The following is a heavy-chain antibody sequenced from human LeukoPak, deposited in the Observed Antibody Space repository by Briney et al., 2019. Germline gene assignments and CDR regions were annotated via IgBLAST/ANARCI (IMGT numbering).Heavy chain of an antibody. CDR2: ISGSGGST. CDR3: AKVSSGYYYGDDY. Sequence: GGSLRLSCAASGFTFSSYAMSWVRQAPGKGLEWVSAISGSGGSTYYADSVKGRFIISRDNSKNTLYLQMNSLRAEDTAVYYCAKVSSGYYYGDDYWGQGTLVTVSS. V-gene: IGHV3-23*01. J-gene: IGHJ4*02. CDR1: GFTFSSYA. D-gene: IGHD3-22*01.